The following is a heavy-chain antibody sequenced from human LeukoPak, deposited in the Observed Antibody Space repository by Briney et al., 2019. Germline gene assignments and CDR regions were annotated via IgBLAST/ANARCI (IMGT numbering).Heavy chain of an antibody. D-gene: IGHD3-22*01. CDR1: GFAFDRFT. Sequence: PGGSLRLSCAASGFAFDRFTMHWVRQAPGKGLEWVSFVSREGSRTNYADSVKGRFAISRDNSKNTLYLQMNSLRAEDTAVYYCAKTERAVNYYDSSGYYPNYYFDYWGQGTLVTVSS. CDR3: AKTERAVNYYDSSGYYPNYYFDY. J-gene: IGHJ4*02. CDR2: VSREGSRT. V-gene: IGHV3-43*01.